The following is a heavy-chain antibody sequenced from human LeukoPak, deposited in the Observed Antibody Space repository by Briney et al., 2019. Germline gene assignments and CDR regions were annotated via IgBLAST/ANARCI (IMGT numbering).Heavy chain of an antibody. J-gene: IGHJ3*02. D-gene: IGHD5-18*01. Sequence: SETLSLTCTVSGGSVSSGSYYWSWIRQPPGKGLEWIGEINHSGSTNYNPSLKSRVTISVDTSKNQFSLKLSSVTAADTAVYYCARRGYSYGVGAFDIWGQGTMVTVSS. CDR1: GGSVSSGSYY. CDR2: INHSGST. CDR3: ARRGYSYGVGAFDI. V-gene: IGHV4-61*01.